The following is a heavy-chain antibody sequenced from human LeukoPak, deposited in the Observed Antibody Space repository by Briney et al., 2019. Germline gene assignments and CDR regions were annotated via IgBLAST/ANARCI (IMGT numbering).Heavy chain of an antibody. CDR2: ISSSSSYI. CDR1: GFTFSSYA. Sequence: GGSLRLSCAASGFTFSSYAMHWVRQAPGKGLEWVSSISSSSSYIYYADSVKGRFTISRDNAKNSLYLQMNSLRAEDTAVYYCARDSTPGGSWSKYYFDYWGQGTLVTVSS. V-gene: IGHV3-21*01. J-gene: IGHJ4*02. CDR3: ARDSTPGGSWSKYYFDY. D-gene: IGHD6-13*01.